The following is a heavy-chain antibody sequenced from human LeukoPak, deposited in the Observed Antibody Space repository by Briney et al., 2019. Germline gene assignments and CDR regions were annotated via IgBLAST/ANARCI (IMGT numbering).Heavy chain of an antibody. Sequence: SETLSLTCTVSGGSISSYYWSWIRQPPGKGLEWIGDIYTSGSTNYNPSLKSRVTISVQMSKNQFSLRLGSVTAADTAVYYCATLKYSGTYYEYGGDNWFDPWGQGTLVTVSS. D-gene: IGHD1-26*01. CDR3: ATLKYSGTYYEYGGDNWFDP. CDR1: GGSISSYY. V-gene: IGHV4-4*09. CDR2: IYTSGST. J-gene: IGHJ5*02.